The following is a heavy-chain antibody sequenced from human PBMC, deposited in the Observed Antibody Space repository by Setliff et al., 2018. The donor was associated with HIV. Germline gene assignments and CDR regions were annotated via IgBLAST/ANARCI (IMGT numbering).Heavy chain of an antibody. J-gene: IGHJ5*02. CDR1: GFTFSRYA. CDR3: AKTDSSSWLNPYNWFDP. D-gene: IGHD6-13*01. CDR2: ISGSGGST. V-gene: IGHV3-23*01. Sequence: RLSCAASGFTFSRYAMSWVRQAPGKGLEWVSSISGSGGSTYYAESVKGRFTISRDNSKNTLYLQMNSLRPEDTAVYYCAKTDSSSWLNPYNWFDPWGQGTLVTVSS.